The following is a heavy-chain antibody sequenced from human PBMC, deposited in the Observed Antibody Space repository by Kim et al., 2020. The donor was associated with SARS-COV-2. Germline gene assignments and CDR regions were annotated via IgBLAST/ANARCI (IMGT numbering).Heavy chain of an antibody. CDR3: ARAGYYETVDY. Sequence: SETLSLTCTVSGGSVSSGSYYWSWIRQPPGKGLEWIGYIYYSGSTNYNPSLKSRVTISVDTSKNQFSLKLSSVTAADTAMYYCARAGYYETVDYWGQGTLVTVSS. J-gene: IGHJ4*02. CDR2: IYYSGST. V-gene: IGHV4-61*01. D-gene: IGHD3-22*01. CDR1: GGSVSSGSYY.